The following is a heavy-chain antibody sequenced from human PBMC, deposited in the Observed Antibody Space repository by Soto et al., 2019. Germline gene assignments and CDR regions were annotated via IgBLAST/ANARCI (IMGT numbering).Heavy chain of an antibody. J-gene: IGHJ6*03. V-gene: IGHV3-74*02. CDR1: GFTFSNYW. CDR3: ARGDCVGGSCYSLAGSFYYYMDA. CDR2: INSDGSVA. Sequence: EVQLVESGGGLVQPGGSLRLSCAASGFTFSNYWMYWVRQSPVKGLEWVSRINSDGSVASYSDSVKGRITISRDNVKKSLYLQMDSLRAEDTAVYYCARGDCVGGSCYSLAGSFYYYMDAWGKGTTVTVFS. D-gene: IGHD2-15*01.